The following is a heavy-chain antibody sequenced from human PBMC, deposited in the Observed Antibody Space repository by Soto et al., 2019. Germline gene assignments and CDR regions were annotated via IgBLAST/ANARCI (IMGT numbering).Heavy chain of an antibody. V-gene: IGHV4-39*01. CDR3: ARHWRTGYSTVFGVVMGWFDP. J-gene: IGHJ5*02. D-gene: IGHD3-3*01. CDR1: GDSITSTDYY. CDR2: IYYSGST. Sequence: PSETLSLTCTATGDSITSTDYYWGWIRQPPGKGLEWVASIYYSGSTYHNPSLKSRVTISVDTSKNQFSLKVTSVTAADKAVYYCARHWRTGYSTVFGVVMGWFDPWGQGTLVTVSS.